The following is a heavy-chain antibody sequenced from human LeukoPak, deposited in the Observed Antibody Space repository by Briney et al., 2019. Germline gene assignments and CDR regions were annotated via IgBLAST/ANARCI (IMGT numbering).Heavy chain of an antibody. J-gene: IGHJ3*02. CDR1: GYSISSGYY. V-gene: IGHV4-38-2*02. Sequence: SETLSLTCTVSGYSISSGYYWGWIRRPPGKGLEWIGSIYHSGSTYYNPSLKSRVTISVDTSKNQFSLKLSPVTAADTAVYYCAREYYYDSSGSLPDIWGQGTMVTVSS. CDR2: IYHSGST. D-gene: IGHD3-22*01. CDR3: AREYYYDSSGSLPDI.